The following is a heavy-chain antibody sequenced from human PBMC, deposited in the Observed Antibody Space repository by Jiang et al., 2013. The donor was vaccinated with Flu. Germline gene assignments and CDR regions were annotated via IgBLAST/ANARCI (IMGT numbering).Heavy chain of an antibody. CDR1: GYTFTSYA. CDR2: INAGSGNT. V-gene: IGHV1-3*01. CDR3: ARVAVEKYYYGSGSYDP. Sequence: GAEVKKPGASVKVSCKASGYTFTSYAMHWVRQAPGQRLEWMGWINAGSGNTKYSQKFQGRVTITRDTSASTAYMELSSLRSEDTAVYYCARVAVEKYYYGSGSYDPWGQGTLVTVSS. D-gene: IGHD3-10*01. J-gene: IGHJ5*02.